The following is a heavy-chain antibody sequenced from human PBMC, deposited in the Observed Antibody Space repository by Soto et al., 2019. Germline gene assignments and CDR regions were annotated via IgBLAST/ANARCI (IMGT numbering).Heavy chain of an antibody. CDR2: ISYDGSNK. CDR1: GFTFSSYA. Sequence: PGGSLRLSCAASGFTFSSYAMHWVRQAPGKGLEWVAVISYDGSNKYYADSVKGRFTISRDNSKNTLYLQMNSLRAEDTAVYYCARDGRDDYVWGSYRPTNAGYFDYWGQGTLVNVSS. J-gene: IGHJ4*02. CDR3: ARDGRDDYVWGSYRPTNAGYFDY. D-gene: IGHD3-16*02. V-gene: IGHV3-30-3*01.